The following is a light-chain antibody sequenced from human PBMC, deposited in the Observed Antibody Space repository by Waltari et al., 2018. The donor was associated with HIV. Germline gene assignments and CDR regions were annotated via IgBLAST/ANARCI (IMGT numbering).Light chain of an antibody. CDR3: GTWDSSLSAGV. V-gene: IGLV1-51*01. Sequence: QSVLTQPPSVSAAPGPKVTISCSGSSSNLGNNYVSWYQQLPGTAPKLLIYDNNKRPSGIPDRFSGSKSGTSATLGITGLQTGDEADYYCGTWDSSLSAGVFGGGTKLTVL. J-gene: IGLJ2*01. CDR2: DNN. CDR1: SSNLGNNY.